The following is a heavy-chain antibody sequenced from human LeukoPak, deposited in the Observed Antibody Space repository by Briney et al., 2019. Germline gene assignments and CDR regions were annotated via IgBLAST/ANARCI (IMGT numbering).Heavy chain of an antibody. V-gene: IGHV3-21*01. J-gene: IGHJ6*02. D-gene: IGHD2-2*01. CDR2: ISSSSSYI. Sequence: PGGSLRLSCAASGFTFSSYSMNWVRQAPGKGLEWFSSISSSSSYIYYAYSVKGRFNSSRDNAKNSLYLQMNSLRAEDTAVYYCARVNCSSTSCAMVYYYGMDVWGQGTTVTVSS. CDR1: GFTFSSYS. CDR3: ARVNCSSTSCAMVYYYGMDV.